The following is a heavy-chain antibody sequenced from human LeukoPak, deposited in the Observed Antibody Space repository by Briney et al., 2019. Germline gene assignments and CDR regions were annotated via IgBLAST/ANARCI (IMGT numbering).Heavy chain of an antibody. CDR3: ARGHYGGNRYFDI. CDR2: IHPNSGKT. V-gene: IGHV1-8*01. Sequence: ASVNVSCRASGYTFRSYEINWVRQAPGQGLEWVGWIHPNSGKTGYAQKFQGRVTMTRDISAETAFLELSSLKFDDTGIFYCARGHYGGNRYFDIWGQGTLFTVSS. CDR1: GYTFRSYE. J-gene: IGHJ4*02. D-gene: IGHD4-23*01.